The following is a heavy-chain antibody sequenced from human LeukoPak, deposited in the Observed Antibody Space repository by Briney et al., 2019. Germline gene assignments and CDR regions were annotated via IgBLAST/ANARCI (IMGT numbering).Heavy chain of an antibody. CDR2: ISSSGSTI. CDR3: AWQYYDILTGINWFDP. J-gene: IGHJ5*02. Sequence: GGSLRLSCAASGFTFSSYEMNWVRQAPGKGLEWVSYISSSGSTIYYADSVKGRFTISRDNAKNSLYLQMNSLKADDTAVYYCAWQYYDILTGINWFDPRGEGTLVTVST. V-gene: IGHV3-48*03. CDR1: GFTFSSYE. D-gene: IGHD3-9*01.